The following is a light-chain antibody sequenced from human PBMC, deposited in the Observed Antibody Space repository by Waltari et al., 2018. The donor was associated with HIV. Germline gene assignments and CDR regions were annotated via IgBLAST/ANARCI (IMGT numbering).Light chain of an antibody. CDR1: NIASQN. CDR3: QVWDSSTGV. CDR2: RDN. Sequence: SYELTQPLSVSVALGQTAKITCGGNNIASQNVHWYQQRPGQAPVLVIYRDNIRHSGIPERFSGSNSGNTAILSISRVQAEDEGDYYCQVWDSSTGVFGGGTNLTVL. J-gene: IGLJ3*02. V-gene: IGLV3-9*01.